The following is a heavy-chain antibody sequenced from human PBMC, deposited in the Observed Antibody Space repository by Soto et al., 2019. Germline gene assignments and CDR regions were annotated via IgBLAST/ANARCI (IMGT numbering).Heavy chain of an antibody. D-gene: IGHD3-10*01. CDR1: GGTFSSYT. V-gene: IGHV1-69*02. CDR3: ARGASAWGSGIDY. J-gene: IGHJ4*02. CDR2: IIPILGIA. Sequence: QVQLVQSGAEVKKPGSSVKVSCKASGGTFSSYTISWVRQAPGQGLEWMGRIIPILGIANYAQKFQGRVTITADKSTRTAYMELRSLRSEDTAVYYCARGASAWGSGIDYWGQGTLVTVSS.